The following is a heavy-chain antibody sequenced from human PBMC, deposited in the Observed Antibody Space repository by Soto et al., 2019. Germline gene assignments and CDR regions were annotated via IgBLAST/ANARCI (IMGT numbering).Heavy chain of an antibody. Sequence: QVQLQESGPGLVKPSETLSLTCTVPGGSISSYYWSWIRQPPGKGLEWIGYIYYSGSTNYNPSLKSRVTISVDTSKNQFSLKLSSVTAADTAVYYCARSIAVAEYDYWGQGTLVTVSS. CDR1: GGSISSYY. CDR2: IYYSGST. CDR3: ARSIAVAEYDY. J-gene: IGHJ4*02. D-gene: IGHD6-19*01. V-gene: IGHV4-59*01.